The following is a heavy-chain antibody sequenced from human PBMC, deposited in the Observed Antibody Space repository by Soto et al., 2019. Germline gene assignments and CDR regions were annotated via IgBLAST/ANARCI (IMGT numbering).Heavy chain of an antibody. CDR3: SRDATCGSYARFGD. D-gene: IGHD1-26*01. V-gene: IGHV3-33*01. CDR1: GFTFSNYG. CDR2: IYYDGSNK. J-gene: IGHJ4*02. Sequence: QVQLVESGGGVVQPGRSLRLSCAASGFTFSNYGMHWVRQAPGKGLEWVAAIYYDGSNKEYADSVKGRFTISRDNSKNTLFLQMDSVRAEDTAVYYCSRDATCGSYARFGDWGQGSLVTVSS.